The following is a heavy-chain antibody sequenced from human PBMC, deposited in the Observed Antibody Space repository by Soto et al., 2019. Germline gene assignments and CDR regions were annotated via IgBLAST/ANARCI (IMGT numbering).Heavy chain of an antibody. CDR2: ITGSATHT. CDR3: ARVLPPADY. CDR1: GFTFGSYS. Sequence: GGSLRLSCAASGFTFGSYSFSWVRQAPGMGLEWVSAITGSATHTYYSDSVKGRFDVSRDNSKNTLYLQMNSLRAEDTAVYYCARVLPPADYWGQGTLVTVSS. V-gene: IGHV3-23*01. J-gene: IGHJ4*02.